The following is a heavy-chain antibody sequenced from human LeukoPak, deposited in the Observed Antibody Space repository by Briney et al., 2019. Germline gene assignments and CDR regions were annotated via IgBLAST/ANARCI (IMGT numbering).Heavy chain of an antibody. D-gene: IGHD1-26*01. CDR1: GFTFSSYG. CDR2: ISYDGSNK. Sequence: GGSLRLSCAASGFTFSSYGMHWVRQAPGKGLEWVAVISYDGSNKYYADSVKGRFTISRDNSKNTLYLQMNSLRAEDTAVYYCARDGFDSGSYSIAEYFQHWGQGTLVTVSS. CDR3: ARDGFDSGSYSIAEYFQH. V-gene: IGHV3-30*03. J-gene: IGHJ1*01.